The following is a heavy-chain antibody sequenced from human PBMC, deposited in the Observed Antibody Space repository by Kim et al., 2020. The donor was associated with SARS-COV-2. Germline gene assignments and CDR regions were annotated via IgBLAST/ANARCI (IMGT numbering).Heavy chain of an antibody. D-gene: IGHD2-15*01. CDR3: ARAGRYCSGGSCPAARLDY. J-gene: IGHJ4*02. V-gene: IGHV1-18*04. Sequence: ASVKVSCKASGYTFTSYGISWVRQAPGQGLEWMGWISAYNGNTNYAQKLQGRVTMTTDTSTGTAYMELRSLRSDDTAVYYCARAGRYCSGGSCPAARLDYWGQGTLVTVSS. CDR1: GYTFTSYG. CDR2: ISAYNGNT.